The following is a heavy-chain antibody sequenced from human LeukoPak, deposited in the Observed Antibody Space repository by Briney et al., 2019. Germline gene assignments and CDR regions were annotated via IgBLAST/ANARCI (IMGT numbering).Heavy chain of an antibody. J-gene: IGHJ6*02. V-gene: IGHV3-74*01. Sequence: PGGSLRLSCAASGFTLSDYWMHWVRQAPGKGLAWLSHISGDKSITNHVASVKGRFTIYRDDAKNTLFLQMNSLRAEDTAVYYCSRGGSYGMDVWGQGTTVAVSS. CDR3: SRGGSYGMDV. CDR2: ISGDKSIT. CDR1: GFTLSDYW.